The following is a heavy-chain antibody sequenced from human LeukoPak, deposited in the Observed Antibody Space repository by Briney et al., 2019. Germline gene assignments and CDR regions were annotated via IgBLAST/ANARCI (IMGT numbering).Heavy chain of an antibody. D-gene: IGHD3-22*01. V-gene: IGHV4-59*08. J-gene: IGHJ3*02. CDR2: IYYSGST. CDR1: GGSISSYY. CDR3: ARLPLYDSSGYYYRGAFDI. Sequence: SETLSLTCTVSGGSISSYYWSWIRQPPGKGLEWIGYIYYSGSTNYNPSLKSRVTISVDTSKNQFSLKLSSVTAADTAVYYCARLPLYDSSGYYYRGAFDIWSQGTMVTVSS.